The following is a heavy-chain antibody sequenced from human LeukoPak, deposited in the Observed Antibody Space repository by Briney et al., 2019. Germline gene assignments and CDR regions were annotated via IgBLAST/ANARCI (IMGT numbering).Heavy chain of an antibody. V-gene: IGHV4-59*08. D-gene: IGHD6-6*01. CDR3: ARRSLIAAEDN. Sequence: SETLSLTCTVSGDSIRPYYWNWIRQSPGKGLEWLGYISYSGNTNYHPSVKSRVTILLDTSKNHFSLRLNSVTAADTAVYYCARRSLIAAEDNRGEGTLVTVSS. CDR1: GDSIRPYY. CDR2: ISYSGNT. J-gene: IGHJ4*02.